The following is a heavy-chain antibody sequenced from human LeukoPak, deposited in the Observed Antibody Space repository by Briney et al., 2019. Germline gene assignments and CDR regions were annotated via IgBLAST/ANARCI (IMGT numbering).Heavy chain of an antibody. D-gene: IGHD2-15*01. J-gene: IGHJ4*02. CDR3: ARSKDLDY. Sequence: GGSLSLSCAASGFTFDDYGLYWVRQAPRKGLEWVAGINWNSGSIGYGDSVRGRFTISRDNAKNSLYLQMNSLRAEDTALYYCARSKDLDYWGQGTLVIVSS. CDR2: INWNSGSI. V-gene: IGHV3-9*01. CDR1: GFTFDDYG.